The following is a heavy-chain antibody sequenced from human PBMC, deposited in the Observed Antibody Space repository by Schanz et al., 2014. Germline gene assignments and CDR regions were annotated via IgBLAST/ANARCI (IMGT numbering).Heavy chain of an antibody. V-gene: IGHV1-69*02. CDR2: IIPILGIA. J-gene: IGHJ5*02. CDR1: GGTFNSYT. Sequence: QVQLVQSGAEVKKPGSSMKVSCKASGGTFNSYTINWVRQAPGQGLEWMGRIIPILGIANYAQRFQGRVTITADKSSDTAYMELSSLASEDTAVYYCARGQRRTIGRPFGPWGQGTLVTVSS. CDR3: ARGQRRTIGRPFGP. D-gene: IGHD6-25*01.